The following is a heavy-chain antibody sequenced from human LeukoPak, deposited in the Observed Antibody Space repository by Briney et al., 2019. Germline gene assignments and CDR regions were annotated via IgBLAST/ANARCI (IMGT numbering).Heavy chain of an antibody. J-gene: IGHJ4*02. D-gene: IGHD6-13*01. Sequence: KPSETLSLTCSVSGGSISSSSYWWGWIRQPPGKGLEWIGSIYYSGNSYYNPSLKSRVTISVDTSKNQFSLQLSSVTAADTAVYSCARQRAAGTWAFDYWGQGTLLTVSS. CDR3: ARQRAAGTWAFDY. CDR2: IYYSGNS. V-gene: IGHV4-39*01. CDR1: GGSISSSSYW.